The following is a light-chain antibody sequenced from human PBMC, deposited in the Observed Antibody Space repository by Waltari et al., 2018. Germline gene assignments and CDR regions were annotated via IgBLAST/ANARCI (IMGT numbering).Light chain of an antibody. CDR1: HNVNEW. Sequence: DIQMTQSPSTLSESVGDRITITCRASHNVNEWLAWYQHQPGTAPKLLIYKASILQTGVPSMFGGSGYGTEFTLTISSLQPEDFATYYCQHFNSYWMFGPGTKVDMK. CDR3: QHFNSYWM. V-gene: IGKV1-5*03. CDR2: KAS. J-gene: IGKJ1*01.